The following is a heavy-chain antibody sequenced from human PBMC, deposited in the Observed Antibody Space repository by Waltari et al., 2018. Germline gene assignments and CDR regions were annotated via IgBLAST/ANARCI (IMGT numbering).Heavy chain of an antibody. CDR3: TRGNRMITFGGVIVN. J-gene: IGHJ4*02. V-gene: IGHV3-49*04. Sequence: EVQLVESGGGLVQPGRSLRLSCTASGFTFGDSAMSWVRQAPGKGLEWVGFIRSKAYGGTTEYAASVKGRFTISRDDSKSIAYLQMNSLKTEDTAVYYCTRGNRMITFGGVIVNWGQGTLVTVSS. D-gene: IGHD3-16*02. CDR2: IRSKAYGGTT. CDR1: GFTFGDSA.